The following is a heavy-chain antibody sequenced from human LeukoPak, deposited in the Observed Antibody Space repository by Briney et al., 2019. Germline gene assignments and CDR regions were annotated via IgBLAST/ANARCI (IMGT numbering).Heavy chain of an antibody. Sequence: GGSLRLSCAASVFTFSIYAMSWVRHAPGKGLECVSAISGSGGSTYYADSVKGRFTISRDNSKNTLYLQMNSLRAEDTAVYYCAKGDSSGYLLGAFDIWGQGTMVTVSS. J-gene: IGHJ3*02. D-gene: IGHD3-22*01. CDR3: AKGDSSGYLLGAFDI. CDR2: ISGSGGST. CDR1: VFTFSIYA. V-gene: IGHV3-23*01.